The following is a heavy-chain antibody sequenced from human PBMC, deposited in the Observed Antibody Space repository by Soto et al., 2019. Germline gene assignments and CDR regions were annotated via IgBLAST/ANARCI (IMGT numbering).Heavy chain of an antibody. CDR3: AKDRHPDGVWDIDW. Sequence: SETLSLTCAVYGGSFSGYYWSWIRQPPGKGLEWIGEINHSGSTNYNPSLKSRVTISVDTSKNQFSLKLSSVTAADTAVYYCAKDRHPDGVWDIDWWGQGARVTVSS. CDR1: GGSFSGYY. CDR2: INHSGST. D-gene: IGHD4-17*01. V-gene: IGHV4-34*01. J-gene: IGHJ4*02.